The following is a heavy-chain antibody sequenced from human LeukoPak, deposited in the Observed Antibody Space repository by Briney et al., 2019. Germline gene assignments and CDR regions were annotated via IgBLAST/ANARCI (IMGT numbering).Heavy chain of an antibody. Sequence: SQTLFLTCTVSGGSISSGDYYWSWIRQPPGKGLEWIGYIYYSGSTYYNPSLKSRVTISVDTSKNQFSLKLSSVTAADTAVYYCARGQYRNYDILTGYYEYYFDYWGQGTLVTVSS. D-gene: IGHD3-9*01. CDR1: GGSISSGDYY. J-gene: IGHJ4*02. CDR2: IYYSGST. V-gene: IGHV4-30-4*01. CDR3: ARGQYRNYDILTGYYEYYFDY.